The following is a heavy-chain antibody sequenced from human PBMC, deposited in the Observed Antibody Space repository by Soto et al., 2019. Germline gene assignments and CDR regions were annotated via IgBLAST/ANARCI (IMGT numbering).Heavy chain of an antibody. CDR1: GFTLSDYY. V-gene: IGHV3-11*06. CDR2: ISSSSGYT. CDR3: ARGESNNNWFDP. D-gene: IGHD4-4*01. J-gene: IGHJ5*02. Sequence: LSCAASGFTLSDYYMSWIRQAPGKGLEWVSYISSSSGYTNHADSVKGRFTISRDHAKNSLYLQMNSLRAEDTAVYYCARGESNNNWFDPWGQGTLVTVSS.